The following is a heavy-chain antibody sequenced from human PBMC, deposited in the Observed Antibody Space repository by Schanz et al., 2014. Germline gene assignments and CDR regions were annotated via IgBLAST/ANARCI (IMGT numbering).Heavy chain of an antibody. V-gene: IGHV3-23*01. D-gene: IGHD6-13*01. J-gene: IGHJ4*02. CDR2: ISGSGGTT. CDR3: ARLDSSSWYPRY. Sequence: EVQLLESGGGLVQPGGSLRLSCAASAFTFRTYAMTWVRQAPGKGLEWVSSISGSGGTTYYAESVKGRFTISRDNSKNTLFLQMSSLRAEDTAVYYCARLDSSSWYPRYWGQGTLVTVSS. CDR1: AFTFRTYA.